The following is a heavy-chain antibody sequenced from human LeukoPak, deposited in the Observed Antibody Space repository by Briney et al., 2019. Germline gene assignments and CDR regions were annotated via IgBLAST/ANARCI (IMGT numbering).Heavy chain of an antibody. CDR1: GFTFSSYA. D-gene: IGHD6-19*01. V-gene: IGHV3-30-3*01. J-gene: IGHJ4*02. Sequence: GRSLRLSCAASGFTFSSYAMHWVRQAPGKGLEWVAVISYDGSNKYYADSVKGRFTISRDNSKNTLYLQMNSLRAEDTAVYYCAGDTAGCDCWGQGTLVTVSS. CDR2: ISYDGSNK. CDR3: AGDTAGCDC.